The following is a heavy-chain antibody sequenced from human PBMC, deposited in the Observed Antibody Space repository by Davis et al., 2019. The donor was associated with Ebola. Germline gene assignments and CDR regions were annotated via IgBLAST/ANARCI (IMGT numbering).Heavy chain of an antibody. D-gene: IGHD3-22*01. J-gene: IGHJ4*02. CDR1: GDSISNSIYY. CDR3: ASYTTYYYDGTTYYTPNYFDF. Sequence: MPSETLSLTCTVSGDSISNSIYYWGWIRQPPGKGLEWIGNIYNSGTTYYNPSLTSRVTMSVDTSKSQFSLKLSSVTGADTAVYFCASYTTYYYDGTTYYTPNYFDFWGQGTLVTVSS. V-gene: IGHV4-39*01. CDR2: IYNSGTT.